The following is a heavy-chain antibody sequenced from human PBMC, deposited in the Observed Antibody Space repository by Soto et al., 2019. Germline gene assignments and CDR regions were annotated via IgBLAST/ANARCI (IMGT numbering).Heavy chain of an antibody. CDR2: SYYSGTT. CDR1: GASISVHSYY. D-gene: IGHD1-20*01. J-gene: IGHJ4*02. Sequence: SETLSLTCTVSGASISVHSYYWTWIRQPPGKGLEWIGSSYYSGTTYFNPSLKSRATISVDTSKNQFSLRLTSVTAADTAIYYCTRRYNWNDNYLDYWGRGTLVTVSS. V-gene: IGHV4-39*01. CDR3: TRRYNWNDNYLDY.